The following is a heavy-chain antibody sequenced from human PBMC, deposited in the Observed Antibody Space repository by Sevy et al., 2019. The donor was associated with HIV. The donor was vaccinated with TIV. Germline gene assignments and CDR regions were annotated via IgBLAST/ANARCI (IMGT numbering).Heavy chain of an antibody. CDR1: GFTFSNYW. J-gene: IGHJ4*02. V-gene: IGHV3-7*01. CDR2: IKQDGSQK. Sequence: GGSLRLSCAASGFTFSNYWMSWVRQAPGKGLEWVANIKQDGSQKYYVDSVKGRFTISRDNAKNSLFLQMNSLRAEDTAVYYCVTFKEVGWGQGTLVTVSS. D-gene: IGHD1-26*01. CDR3: VTFKEVG.